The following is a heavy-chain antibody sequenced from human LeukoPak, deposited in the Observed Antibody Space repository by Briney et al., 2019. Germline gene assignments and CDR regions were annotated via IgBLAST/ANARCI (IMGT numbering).Heavy chain of an antibody. J-gene: IGHJ3*02. CDR1: GFTFDVYA. V-gene: IGHV3-9*01. Sequence: QPGRSLRLSCVASGFTFDVYAMHWVPLAPGKGLEWVSAISWNSGSIGYADSVKGRFTISRDNAKNSLYLQMNSLRAEDTALYYCAKDLSRWPPYDAFDIWGQGTMVTVSS. CDR3: AKDLSRWPPYDAFDI. CDR2: ISWNSGSI.